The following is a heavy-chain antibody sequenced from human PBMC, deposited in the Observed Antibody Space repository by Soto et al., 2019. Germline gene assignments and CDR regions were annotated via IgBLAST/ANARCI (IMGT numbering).Heavy chain of an antibody. D-gene: IGHD3-10*02. CDR1: GFTFSTYA. V-gene: IGHV3-23*01. CDR2: ISGSGDTT. Sequence: ELQLLESGGGLVQPGGSLRLSCAASGFTFSTYAMSWVRQAPGKGLEWVSAISGSGDTTYYADSVKGRFAISRDNSKNRRDRQRSSHRVDDRAIHYCAYAPFVQGRGGCSDHWVQGTLVPVST. J-gene: IGHJ4*02. CDR3: AYAPFVQGRGGCSDH.